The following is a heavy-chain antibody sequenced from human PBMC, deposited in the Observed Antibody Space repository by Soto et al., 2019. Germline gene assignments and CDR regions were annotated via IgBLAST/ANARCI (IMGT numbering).Heavy chain of an antibody. D-gene: IGHD6-13*01. Sequence: GGSLRLSCAASGFTFSSYSMNWVRQAPGKGLEWVSYISSSSSTIYYADSVKGRFTISRDNAKNSLYLQMNSLRAEDTAVYYCASTYSSSSGDYWGQGTLVTVSS. CDR1: GFTFSSYS. V-gene: IGHV3-48*01. CDR2: ISSSSSTI. J-gene: IGHJ4*02. CDR3: ASTYSSSSGDY.